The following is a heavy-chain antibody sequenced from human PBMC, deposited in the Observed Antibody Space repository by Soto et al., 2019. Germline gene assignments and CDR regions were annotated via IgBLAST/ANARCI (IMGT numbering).Heavy chain of an antibody. V-gene: IGHV3-23*01. CDR2: INSDGSST. CDR1: GFIFSSYA. D-gene: IGHD2-2*01. J-gene: IGHJ6*02. Sequence: PGGSLRLSCAASGFIFSSYAMSGVRQAPGKGLVWVSRINSDGSSTSYADSVKGRFTISRDNSKNTLYLQMNSLRAEDTAVYYCAKERGYCSSTSCYVSPDFMDVWGQGTTVTVSS. CDR3: AKERGYCSSTSCYVSPDFMDV.